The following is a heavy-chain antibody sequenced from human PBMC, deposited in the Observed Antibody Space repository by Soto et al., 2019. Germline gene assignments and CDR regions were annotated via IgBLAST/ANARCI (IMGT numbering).Heavy chain of an antibody. J-gene: IGHJ6*02. V-gene: IGHV1-69*06. CDR3: AKEYSSSRPYYGMDV. D-gene: IGHD6-6*01. CDR2: IIPIFGTA. Sequence: SVKVSCKASGGTFSSYAISWVRQAPGQGLEWMGGIIPIFGTANYAQKFQGRVTITADKSTSTAYMELSSLRSEDTAVYYCAKEYSSSRPYYGMDVWGQRTTVTVSS. CDR1: GGTFSSYA.